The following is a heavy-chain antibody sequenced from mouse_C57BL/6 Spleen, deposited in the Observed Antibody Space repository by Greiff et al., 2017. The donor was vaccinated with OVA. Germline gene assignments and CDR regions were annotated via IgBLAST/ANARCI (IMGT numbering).Heavy chain of an antibody. CDR3: ARSDSSGYGAWFAY. CDR1: GYTFTDYY. D-gene: IGHD3-2*02. V-gene: IGHV1-76*01. J-gene: IGHJ3*01. Sequence: VQLQQSGAELVRPGASVKLSCKASGYTFTDYYINWVKQRPGQGLEWIARIYPGSGNTYYNEKFKGKATLTAEKSSSTAYMQLSSLTSEDSAVYFCARSDSSGYGAWFAYWGQGTLVTVSA. CDR2: IYPGSGNT.